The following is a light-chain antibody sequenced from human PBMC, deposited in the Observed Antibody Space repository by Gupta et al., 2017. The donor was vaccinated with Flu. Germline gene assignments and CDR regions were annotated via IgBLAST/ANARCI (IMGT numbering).Light chain of an antibody. CDR3: GAWDDSLSVYV. Sequence: QSVLTQPPSMSAAPGQKVTTSCPGTSSKIGYNSVSWFQQLPGTAPRLLMYGNNKRPSGIPDRFSGSNSGTSATLGITGLQTGDEADYYCGAWDDSLSVYVFGTGTTVTVL. J-gene: IGLJ1*01. V-gene: IGLV1-51*02. CDR1: SSKIGYNS. CDR2: GNN.